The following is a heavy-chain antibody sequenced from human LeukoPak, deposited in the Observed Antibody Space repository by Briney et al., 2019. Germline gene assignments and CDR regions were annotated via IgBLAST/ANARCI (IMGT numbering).Heavy chain of an antibody. CDR1: GFTVSSNY. D-gene: IGHD6-13*01. CDR3: ARESGQQLVRTNYYYGMDV. Sequence: TGGSLRLSCAASGFTVSSNYMSWVRQAPGKGLEWVSVIYSGGSTYYADSVKGRFTISRHNSKNMLYLQMNSLRAEDTAVYYCARESGQQLVRTNYYYGMDVWGQGTTVTVSS. J-gene: IGHJ6*02. V-gene: IGHV3-53*04. CDR2: IYSGGST.